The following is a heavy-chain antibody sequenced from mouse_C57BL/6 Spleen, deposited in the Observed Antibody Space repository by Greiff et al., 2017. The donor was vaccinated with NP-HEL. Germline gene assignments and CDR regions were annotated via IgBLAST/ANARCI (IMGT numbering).Heavy chain of an antibody. CDR2: IYPGDGDT. Sequence: QVQLQQSGPELVKPGASVKISCKASGYAFSSSWMNWVKQRPGKGLEWIGRIYPGDGDTNYNGKFKGKATLTAAKSSSTAYMQLSSLTSEDSAVYCWARGGYGSRRGYWYFDVWGTGTTVTVSS. V-gene: IGHV1-82*01. J-gene: IGHJ1*03. D-gene: IGHD1-1*01. CDR1: GYAFSSSW. CDR3: ARGGYGSRRGYWYFDV.